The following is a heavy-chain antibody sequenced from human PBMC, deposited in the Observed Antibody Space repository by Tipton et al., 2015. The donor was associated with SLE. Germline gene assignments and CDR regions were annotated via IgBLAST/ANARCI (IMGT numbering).Heavy chain of an antibody. CDR3: ARGWYGGKLDY. J-gene: IGHJ4*02. Sequence: TLSLTCTVSGGSISSGSYYWSWIRQPAGKGLEWIGHIYTSGSTNYNPSLKSRVTISVDTSKNQFSLKLSSVTAADTAVYYCARGWYGGKLDYWGQGTLVTVSS. CDR1: GGSISSGSYY. D-gene: IGHD4/OR15-4a*01. V-gene: IGHV4-61*09. CDR2: IYTSGST.